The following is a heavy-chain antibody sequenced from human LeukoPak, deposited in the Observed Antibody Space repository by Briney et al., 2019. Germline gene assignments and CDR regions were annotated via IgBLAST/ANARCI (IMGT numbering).Heavy chain of an antibody. CDR3: ARVRATFSPHFDN. Sequence: PGGSRRLSCAASGFTFSSYWMHWARQAPGKGLMWVSRINSDGSITNYADSVKGRFTISRDNAKNTLYLQMNSLRAEDTAVYYCARVRATFSPHFDNWGQGTLVTVSS. J-gene: IGHJ4*02. V-gene: IGHV3-74*01. D-gene: IGHD5-12*01. CDR1: GFTFSSYW. CDR2: INSDGSIT.